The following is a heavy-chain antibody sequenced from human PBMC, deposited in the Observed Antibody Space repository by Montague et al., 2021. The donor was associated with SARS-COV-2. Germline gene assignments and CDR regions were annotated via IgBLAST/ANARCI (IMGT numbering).Heavy chain of an antibody. CDR2: VSGDGRSR. V-gene: IGHV3-43*02. J-gene: IGHJ6*01. Sequence: SLRLSCAASGFTFEDFAMNWVRQAPGKSLEWVSLVSGDGRSRYYADSVKGRFTISRDNSKNSLFLHVNSLRTEDTALYNCARDIWRYLDWSYYYYYGMDVWGQGTTVTVSS. CDR1: GFTFEDFA. D-gene: IGHD3-9*01. CDR3: ARDIWRYLDWSYYYYYGMDV.